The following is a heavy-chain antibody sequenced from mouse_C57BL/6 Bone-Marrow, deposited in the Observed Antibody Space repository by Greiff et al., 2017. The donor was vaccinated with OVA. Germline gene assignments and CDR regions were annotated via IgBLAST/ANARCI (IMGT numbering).Heavy chain of an antibody. CDR1: GFSFNTYA. D-gene: IGHD1-1*01. CDR3: VRHNTTVPFAY. CDR2: IRSKSNNYAT. V-gene: IGHV10-1*01. Sequence: EVMLVESGGGLVQPKGSLKLSCAASGFSFNTYAMNWVRQAPGKGLEWVARIRSKSNNYATYYADSVKDRFTISRDDSESMLYLQMNNLKTEDTAMYYCVRHNTTVPFAYWGQGTLVTVSA. J-gene: IGHJ3*01.